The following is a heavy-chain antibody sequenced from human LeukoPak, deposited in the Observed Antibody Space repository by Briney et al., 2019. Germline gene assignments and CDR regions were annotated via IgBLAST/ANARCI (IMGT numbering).Heavy chain of an antibody. CDR2: IYSGGST. V-gene: IGHV3-53*01. CDR3: ARAPSGYSGYDPYYFDY. J-gene: IGHJ4*02. CDR1: GFTVSSNY. D-gene: IGHD5-12*01. Sequence: TGGSLRLSCAASGFTVSSNYMSWVRQAPGKGLEWVSVIYSGGSTYYADSVKGRFTISRDNSKNTLYLQMNSLRAEDTAVYYCARAPSGYSGYDPYYFDYWGQGTLVTVSS.